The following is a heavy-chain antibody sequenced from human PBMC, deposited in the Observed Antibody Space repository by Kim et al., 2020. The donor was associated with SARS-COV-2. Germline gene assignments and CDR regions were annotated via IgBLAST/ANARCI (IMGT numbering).Heavy chain of an antibody. CDR1: GGSISSSSYY. Sequence: SETLSLTCTVSGGSISSSSYYWGWIRQPPGKGLEWIGSIYYSGITYYNPSLKSRVTISVDTSKNQFSLKLSSVTAADTAVYYCARLYTITMVRGGEFDTWGQGTLVTVSS. CDR2: IYYSGIT. V-gene: IGHV4-39*01. J-gene: IGHJ5*02. D-gene: IGHD3-10*01. CDR3: ARLYTITMVRGGEFDT.